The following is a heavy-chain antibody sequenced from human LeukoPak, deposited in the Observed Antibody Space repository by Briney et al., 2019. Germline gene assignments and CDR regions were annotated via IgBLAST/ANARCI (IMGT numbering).Heavy chain of an antibody. CDR3: ARDDVAWNDVHWFDP. D-gene: IGHD1-1*01. Sequence: PGGSLRLSCAASGFTFSYYTMSWVRQAPGKGLEWVSSISSTGSSIYYADSVKGRFTISRDNAKNSPYLQMSSLRVDDTAVYYCARDDVAWNDVHWFDPWGQGTLVTVSS. V-gene: IGHV3-21*01. J-gene: IGHJ5*02. CDR2: ISSTGSSI. CDR1: GFTFSYYT.